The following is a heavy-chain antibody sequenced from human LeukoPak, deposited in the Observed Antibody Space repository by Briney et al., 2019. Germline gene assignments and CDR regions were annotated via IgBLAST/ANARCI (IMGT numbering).Heavy chain of an antibody. D-gene: IGHD6-19*01. CDR3: ARVSYSSGWYPLLAF. CDR2: MNPNSGNT. CDR1: GYTFTSYD. V-gene: IGHV1-8*01. J-gene: IGHJ4*02. Sequence: ASVKVSCKASGYTFTSYDINWVRQATGQGVEWMGWMNPNSGNTGYAQKFQGRVTMTRNTSISTAYMELSSLRSEDTAVYYCARVSYSSGWYPLLAFWGQGTLVTVSS.